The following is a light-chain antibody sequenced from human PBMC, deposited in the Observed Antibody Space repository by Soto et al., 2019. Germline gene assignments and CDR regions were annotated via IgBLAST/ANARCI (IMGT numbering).Light chain of an antibody. CDR1: QSVSSSY. V-gene: IGKV3-20*01. CDR3: QQFSSYPLT. J-gene: IGKJ4*01. CDR2: DAS. Sequence: EIVLTQYPAHMSVSPWERATLSSRASQSVSSSYLASYQQKPGQAPRLLIYDASSRATGTPDRFSGGGSGTDFTLTISRLEPEDFAVYYCQQFSSYPLTFGGGTKVDIK.